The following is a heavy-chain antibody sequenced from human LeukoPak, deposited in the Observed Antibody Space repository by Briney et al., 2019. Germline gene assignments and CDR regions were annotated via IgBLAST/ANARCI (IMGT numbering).Heavy chain of an antibody. V-gene: IGHV1-46*01. J-gene: IGHJ6*03. CDR1: GYTFTGYY. CDR3: ARDGGKDGDYYYYYMDV. D-gene: IGHD2-15*01. Sequence: ASVKVSCKASGYTFTGYYMHWVRQAPGQGLEWMGIINPSGGSTSYAQKFQGRVTMTRDMSTSTVYMELSSLRSEDTAVYYCARDGGKDGDYYYYYMDVWGKGTTVTVSS. CDR2: INPSGGST.